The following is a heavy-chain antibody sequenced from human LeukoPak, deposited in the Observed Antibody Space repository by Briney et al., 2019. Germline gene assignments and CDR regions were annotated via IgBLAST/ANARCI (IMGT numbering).Heavy chain of an antibody. Sequence: GGSLRLSCAASRFTFSSYGMTWVRQAPGKGLEWVSTISDTGGGTFYADSVKGWFTISRDNSQNTLFLQMNRLRADDTAIYYCAKEMLRGYYYYGMDVWGQGTTVTVSS. D-gene: IGHD3-10*01. CDR1: RFTFSSYG. CDR3: AKEMLRGYYYYGMDV. J-gene: IGHJ6*02. CDR2: ISDTGGGT. V-gene: IGHV3-23*01.